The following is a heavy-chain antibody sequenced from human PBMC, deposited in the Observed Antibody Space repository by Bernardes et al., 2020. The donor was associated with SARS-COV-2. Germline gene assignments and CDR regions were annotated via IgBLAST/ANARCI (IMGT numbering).Heavy chain of an antibody. CDR2: IYSGGST. J-gene: IGHJ6*02. CDR3: ANHDYGDYVRPPNYYYYYGMDV. Sequence: GGSLRLSCAASGFTVSSNYMSWVRQAPGKGLEWVSVIYSGGSTYYADSVKGRFTISRDNSKNTLYLQMNSLRAEDTAVYYCANHDYGDYVRPPNYYYYYGMDVWGQGTTVTVSS. D-gene: IGHD4-17*01. CDR1: GFTVSSNY. V-gene: IGHV3-53*01.